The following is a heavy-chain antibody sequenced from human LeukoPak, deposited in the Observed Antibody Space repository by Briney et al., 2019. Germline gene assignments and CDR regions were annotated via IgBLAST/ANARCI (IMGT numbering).Heavy chain of an antibody. D-gene: IGHD1-26*01. CDR1: GFTFTSYG. Sequence: GGSLRLSCVASGFTFTSYGMHWVRQAPGKGLEWVALIRHDGNDKYYAETVKGRFTISTDNAKKTLYLQMNSLRVEDTAVYYCLTVVETTIAAFDIWGQGTMVTVSS. J-gene: IGHJ3*02. V-gene: IGHV3-30*02. CDR2: IRHDGNDK. CDR3: LTVVETTIAAFDI.